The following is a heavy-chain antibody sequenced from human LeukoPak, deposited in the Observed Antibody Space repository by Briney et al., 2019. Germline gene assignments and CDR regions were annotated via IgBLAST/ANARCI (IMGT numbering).Heavy chain of an antibody. Sequence: ASVKVSCKASGYTFTGYYIHWVRQAPGQGLEWVGWINPHSGDTNYAQNFQGRVTMTRDTSISTAYLELSSLRSEDTAVYYCARGKVGATDVGDYWGQGTLVTVSS. J-gene: IGHJ4*02. CDR1: GYTFTGYY. CDR2: INPHSGDT. D-gene: IGHD1-26*01. V-gene: IGHV1-2*02. CDR3: ARGKVGATDVGDY.